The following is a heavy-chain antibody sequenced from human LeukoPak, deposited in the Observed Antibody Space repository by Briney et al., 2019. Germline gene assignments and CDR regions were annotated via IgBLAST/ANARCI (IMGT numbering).Heavy chain of an antibody. CDR1: GGSFSGYY. V-gene: IGHV4-34*01. D-gene: IGHD3-22*01. J-gene: IGHJ4*02. Sequence: SETLSLTCAVYGGSFSGYYWSWIRQPPGKGLEWIGEINHSGSTDYNPSLKSRVTISVDTSKNQFSLKLSSVTAADTAVYYCARGQTLIDLYYYDSSGYSFDYWGQGTLVTVSS. CDR3: ARGQTLIDLYYYDSSGYSFDY. CDR2: INHSGST.